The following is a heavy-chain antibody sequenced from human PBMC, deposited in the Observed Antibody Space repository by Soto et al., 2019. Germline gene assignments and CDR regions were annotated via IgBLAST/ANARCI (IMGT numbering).Heavy chain of an antibody. V-gene: IGHV1-69*13. Sequence: GASVKVSCKASGGTFSSYAISWVRQAPGQGLEWMGGIIPIFGTANYAQKFQGRVTITADESTSTAYMELSSLRSEDTAVYYCARDCGSTSCSFGYYYYYGMDVW. CDR3: ARDCGSTSCSFGYYYYYGMDV. CDR2: IIPIFGTA. CDR1: GGTFSSYA. J-gene: IGHJ6*01. D-gene: IGHD2-2*01.